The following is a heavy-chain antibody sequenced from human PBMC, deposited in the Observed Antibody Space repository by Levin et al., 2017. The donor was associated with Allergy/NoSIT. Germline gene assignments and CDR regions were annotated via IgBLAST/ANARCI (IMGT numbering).Heavy chain of an antibody. V-gene: IGHV1-8*01. CDR2: MNPNSGNT. CDR3: ARAPAWFGETAYHMDV. CDR1: GYTFSSYD. Sequence: GESLKISCKASGYTFSSYDINWVRQATGQGLEWMGWMNPNSGNTGYAQKFQGRVTMTRNTSINTAYMELSSLRSEDTAVYYCARAPAWFGETAYHMDVWGQGSTVTVSS. J-gene: IGHJ6*02. D-gene: IGHD3-10*01.